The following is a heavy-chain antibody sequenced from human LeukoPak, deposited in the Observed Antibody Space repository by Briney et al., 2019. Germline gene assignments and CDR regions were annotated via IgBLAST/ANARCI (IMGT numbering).Heavy chain of an antibody. CDR2: INHSGST. CDR1: GGSFSGYY. J-gene: IGHJ4*02. D-gene: IGHD2-2*01. Sequence: SETLSLTCAVYGGSFSGYYWSWIRQPPGKGLEWIGEINHSGSTNYNPSLKSRVTISVDTSKNQFSLKLSSVTAADTAVYYCARVSTGHVDYWGQGTLVTVSS. V-gene: IGHV4-34*01. CDR3: ARVSTGHVDY.